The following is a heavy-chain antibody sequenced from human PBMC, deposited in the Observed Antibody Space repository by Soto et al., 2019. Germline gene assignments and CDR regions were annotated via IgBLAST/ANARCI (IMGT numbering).Heavy chain of an antibody. CDR1: GFTFSSYS. CDR3: AGEARFLEWLTLNWFDP. CDR2: ISSSSSTI. V-gene: IGHV3-48*02. J-gene: IGHJ5*02. Sequence: EVQLVESGGGLVQPGGSLRLSCAASGFTFSSYSMNWVRQAPGKGLEWVSYISSSSSTIYYADSVKGRFTISRDNAKNSLYSPMKRLRDEDTAGYYCAGEARFLEWLTLNWFDPWGQGTLVTVSS. D-gene: IGHD3-3*01.